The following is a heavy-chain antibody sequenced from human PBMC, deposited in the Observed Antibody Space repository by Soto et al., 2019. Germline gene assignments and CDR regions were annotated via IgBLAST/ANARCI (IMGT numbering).Heavy chain of an antibody. CDR2: IYYSGGT. D-gene: IGHD6-13*01. J-gene: IGHJ5*02. CDR3: AREEGIAAAGTRWFDP. Sequence: QVQLQESGPGLVKPSQTLSLTCTVSGGSISSGGYYWSWIRQHPGKGLEWIGYIYYSGGTYYNPPIKRRVTIAVDTSRNQFSLELSSVTAADTAVYYCAREEGIAAAGTRWFDPWGQGTLVTVSS. V-gene: IGHV4-31*03. CDR1: GGSISSGGYY.